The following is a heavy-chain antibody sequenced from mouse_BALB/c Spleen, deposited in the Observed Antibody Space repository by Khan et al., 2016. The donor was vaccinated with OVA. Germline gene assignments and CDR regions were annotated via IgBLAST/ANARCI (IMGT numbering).Heavy chain of an antibody. Sequence: QVQLKQSGAELSRPGASVKMSCKASGYTFTSNTMHWVKQRPGQGLEWIGYINPRSDYTIYSQKFKDKATLTADISSSTAYMQLSSLTSDDSAVYYCARRTTGYAMDYWCQGTSVTVSS. J-gene: IGHJ4*01. CDR3: ARRTTGYAMDY. CDR2: INPRSDYT. D-gene: IGHD2-14*01. CDR1: GYTFTSNT. V-gene: IGHV1-4*01.